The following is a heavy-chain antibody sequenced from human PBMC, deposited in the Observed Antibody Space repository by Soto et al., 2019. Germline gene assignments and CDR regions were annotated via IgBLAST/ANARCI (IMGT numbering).Heavy chain of an antibody. Sequence: QELLVESGGGVVQPGRSLRLSCAASGFTFSSFAMHWVRQAPGKGLEWVSVISFNGLSQCYPDAIRGRFTFSRDNSKNPLYLQLDSLRPVDTAVYYCARGGRGLRGAFDVWGQGTEVSVS. CDR3: ARGGRGLRGAFDV. D-gene: IGHD3-16*01. J-gene: IGHJ3*01. V-gene: IGHV3-30*03. CDR1: GFTFSSFA. CDR2: ISFNGLSQ.